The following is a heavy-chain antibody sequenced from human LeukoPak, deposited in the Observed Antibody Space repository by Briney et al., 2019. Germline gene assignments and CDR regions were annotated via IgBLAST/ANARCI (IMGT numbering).Heavy chain of an antibody. CDR3: ARHPNDFWSGPRPDAFDF. V-gene: IGHV4-4*09. D-gene: IGHD3-3*01. J-gene: IGHJ3*01. CDR1: GGSISSYY. CDR2: IYISGST. Sequence: KPSETLSLTCTVSGGSISSYYWSWIRQPPGKGLERIGYIYISGSTNYNPSLKSRVSISVDTSKNQFSLKLSSVTAADTAVYYCARHPNDFWSGPRPDAFDFWGQGTMVTVSS.